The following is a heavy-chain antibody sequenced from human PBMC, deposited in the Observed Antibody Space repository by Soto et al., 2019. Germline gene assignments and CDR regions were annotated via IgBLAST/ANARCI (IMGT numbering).Heavy chain of an antibody. V-gene: IGHV1-18*01. CDR2: ISPSNGNT. CDR3: VSQYLDY. Sequence: QVQLVQSGPEVKKPGASVKVSCKTSGYTFTNYAINWVRQAPGQGLEWMGWISPSNGNTNYAQKLQGRVTMTTDTATTTAYLELRSLRSDDTAGYYCVSQYLDYWGQGTLITVSS. CDR1: GYTFTNYA. J-gene: IGHJ4*02.